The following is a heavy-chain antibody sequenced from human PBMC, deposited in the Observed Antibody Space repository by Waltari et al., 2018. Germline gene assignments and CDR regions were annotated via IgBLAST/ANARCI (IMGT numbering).Heavy chain of an antibody. Sequence: DVQLVESGGGLVQPGGSLRLSRAASGFTFTIYSLNWVRQAPGKGLEWSAYISSSSDWIYSADSVKGRFTISRDNDKNSVYLQMNSLRADDTAVYYCAGIRRGYWFFDLWGRGTLVTVSS. D-gene: IGHD3-10*01. CDR3: AGIRRGYWFFDL. CDR2: ISSSSDWI. V-gene: IGHV3-48*04. J-gene: IGHJ2*01. CDR1: GFTFTIYS.